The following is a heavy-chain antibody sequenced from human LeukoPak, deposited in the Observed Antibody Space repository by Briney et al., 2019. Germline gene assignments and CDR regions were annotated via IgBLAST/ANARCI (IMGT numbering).Heavy chain of an antibody. V-gene: IGHV4-59*12. CDR3: ARDGSAPYYFDY. Sequence: SETPSHTCTVSGGSISPYYWNWIRHPPGKALEWIGYIYYSGSTNYTPSLKSRVTISVDTSKNQFSLKLSSATAADTAMYYCARDGSAPYYFDYWGQGTLVTVSS. J-gene: IGHJ4*02. CDR1: GGSISPYY. CDR2: IYYSGST.